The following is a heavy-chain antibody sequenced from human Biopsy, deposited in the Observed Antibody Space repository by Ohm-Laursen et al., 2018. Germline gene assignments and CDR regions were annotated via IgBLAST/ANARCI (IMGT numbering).Heavy chain of an antibody. V-gene: IGHV4-34*01. D-gene: IGHD6-19*01. Sequence: PSQTLSLTCAVYGGSFSGYYWSWIRQPPGKGLEWIGEINHSGSTNYNPSLKSRVIISVETSKNQFSLKLSSVTAADTAVYYCARGRLRAVARFDYWGQGTLVTVSS. CDR3: ARGRLRAVARFDY. CDR2: INHSGST. J-gene: IGHJ4*02. CDR1: GGSFSGYY.